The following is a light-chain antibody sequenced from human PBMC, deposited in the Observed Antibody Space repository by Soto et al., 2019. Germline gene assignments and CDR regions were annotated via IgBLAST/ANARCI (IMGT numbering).Light chain of an antibody. CDR3: CSYAGSNSFDV. CDR2: EVS. V-gene: IGLV2-23*02. CDR1: SSDVGSYNL. Sequence: QSVVTQPASVSGSPGQSITISCTGTSSDVGSYNLVSWYQQHPGKAPKLMISEVSKRPSGVSDRFSGSKSGNTASLTVSGFQAEDEADYYCCSYAGSNSFDVVVTRTKVTVL. J-gene: IGLJ1*01.